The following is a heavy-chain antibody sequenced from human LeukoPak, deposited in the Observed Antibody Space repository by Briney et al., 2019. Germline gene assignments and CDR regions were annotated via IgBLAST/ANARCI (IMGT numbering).Heavy chain of an antibody. CDR1: GGSISSGGYY. CDR2: IYHSGST. CDR3: ARDSTAMVEGSYYYVDV. Sequence: PSETLSLTCTVSGGSISSGGYYWSWIRQPPGKGLEWIGYIYHSGSTYYNPSLKSRVTISVDRSKNQFSLKLSSVTAADTAVYYCARDSTAMVEGSYYYVDVWGKGTTVTVSS. D-gene: IGHD5-18*01. V-gene: IGHV4-30-2*01. J-gene: IGHJ6*03.